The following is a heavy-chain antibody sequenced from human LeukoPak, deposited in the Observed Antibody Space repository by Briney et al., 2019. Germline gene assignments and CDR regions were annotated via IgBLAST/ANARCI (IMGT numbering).Heavy chain of an antibody. V-gene: IGHV1-2*02. CDR3: ARDRSVVTAISYFDY. D-gene: IGHD2-21*02. Sequence: ASVKVSCKASGGTFSSYAISWVRQAPGQGLEWMGWVNPNSGGTNYAQKFQGRVTMTRDTSISTAYMELSRLRSDDTAVHYRARDRSVVTAISYFDYWGQGTLVTVSS. CDR1: GGTFSSYA. CDR2: VNPNSGGT. J-gene: IGHJ4*02.